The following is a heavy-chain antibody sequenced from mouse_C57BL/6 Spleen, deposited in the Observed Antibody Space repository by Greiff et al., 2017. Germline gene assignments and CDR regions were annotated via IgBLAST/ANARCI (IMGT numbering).Heavy chain of an antibody. V-gene: IGHV2-9-1*01. CDR1: GFSLTSYA. CDR2: IWTGGGT. D-gene: IGHD2-4*01. Sequence: VMLVESGPGLVAPSQSLSITCTVSGFSLTSYAISWVRQPPGKGLEWLGVIWTGGGTNYNSALKSRLSISKDNSKSQVFLKMNSLQTDDTARYYCARNHYDYDEGYYFDYWGQGTTLTVSS. CDR3: ARNHYDYDEGYYFDY. J-gene: IGHJ2*01.